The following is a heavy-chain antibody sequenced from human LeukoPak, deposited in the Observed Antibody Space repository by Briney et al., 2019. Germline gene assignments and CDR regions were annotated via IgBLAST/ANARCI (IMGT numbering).Heavy chain of an antibody. CDR3: ASSKKEFYFDI. CDR1: GGSFSGYY. J-gene: IGHJ3*02. Sequence: SGTLSLTCAVYGGSFSGYYWSWIRQPPGKGLEWIGEINHSGSTNYNPSLKSRVTISVDTSKNQFSLKLSSVTAADTAVYYCASSKKEFYFDIWGQGTMVTVSS. V-gene: IGHV4-34*01. D-gene: IGHD3-10*01. CDR2: INHSGST.